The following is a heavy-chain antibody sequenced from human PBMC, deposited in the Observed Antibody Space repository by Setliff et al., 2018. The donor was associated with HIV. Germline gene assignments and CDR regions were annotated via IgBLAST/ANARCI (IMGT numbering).Heavy chain of an antibody. J-gene: IGHJ3*02. CDR3: ATSGFYDILTGPTPGAFDI. CDR1: GYTLTELS. V-gene: IGHV1-24*01. CDR2: FDPEDDET. Sequence: GASVKVSCKVSGYTLTELSMHWVRQAPGKGLEWMGGFDPEDDETVYAEKFQGKVTMTEDTSTDTAYMALSSLGSEDTAMYYCATSGFYDILTGPTPGAFDIWGQGTLVTVSS. D-gene: IGHD3-9*01.